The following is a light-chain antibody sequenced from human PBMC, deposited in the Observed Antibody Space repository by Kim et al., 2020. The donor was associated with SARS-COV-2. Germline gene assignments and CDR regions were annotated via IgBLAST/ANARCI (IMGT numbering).Light chain of an antibody. Sequence: QWVTITCTCSKSTIEAGYIIHLYQQLPRTAPILLIYGNNNRPSEVPDQISGSKSGTSSSLAITRLQAEDEADYYCQSFGSGLGGAVFGGGTQLTVL. CDR1: KSTIEAGYI. J-gene: IGLJ7*01. V-gene: IGLV1-40*01. CDR2: GNN. CDR3: QSFGSGLGGAV.